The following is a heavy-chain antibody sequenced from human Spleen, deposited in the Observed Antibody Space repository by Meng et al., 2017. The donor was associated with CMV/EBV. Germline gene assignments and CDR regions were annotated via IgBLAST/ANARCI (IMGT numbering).Heavy chain of an antibody. CDR3: ARRGTYDNFYYAVDV. D-gene: IGHD1-26*01. Sequence: SETLSLTCAVYGGSFKNFYWNWIRQSPGQGLEWIGEINHNERTNYNPSLESRVTISVDTSNHQFSLNLKSATAADTAVYYCARRGTYDNFYYAVDVWGQGTTVTVSS. CDR1: GGSFKNFY. CDR2: INHNERT. J-gene: IGHJ6*02. V-gene: IGHV4-34*01.